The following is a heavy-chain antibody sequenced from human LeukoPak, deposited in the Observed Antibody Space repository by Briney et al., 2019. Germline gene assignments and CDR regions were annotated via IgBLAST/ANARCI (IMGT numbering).Heavy chain of an antibody. D-gene: IGHD4-23*01. CDR3: AKDPVTHYYYYYYMDV. Sequence: GGSLRLSCAASGFTFSTYAMNWVRQAPGKGPEWVSAISGSGSSTYYADSVKGRFTISRDNSKNTLYLQMNSLRVEDTAVYYCAKDPVTHYYYYYYMDVWGKGTTVTVSS. CDR2: ISGSGSST. CDR1: GFTFSTYA. J-gene: IGHJ6*03. V-gene: IGHV3-23*01.